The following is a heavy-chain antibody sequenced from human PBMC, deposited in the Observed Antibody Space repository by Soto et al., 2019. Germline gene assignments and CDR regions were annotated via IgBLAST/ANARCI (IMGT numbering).Heavy chain of an antibody. CDR3: ATLPITIFGAIWGYGFDR. CDR1: GASFSGYY. V-gene: IGHV4-34*01. D-gene: IGHD3-3*01. J-gene: IGHJ5*02. CDR2: INHGGTT. Sequence: QVQLQQWGAGLLKPSETLSLTCAVYGASFSGYYWNWIRQLPGKGPEWIGEINHGGTTSYNPSLNSRVTISVDRSKNQFSLQLRSVTAADRAVYYCATLPITIFGAIWGYGFDRWGQGTLVTVSS.